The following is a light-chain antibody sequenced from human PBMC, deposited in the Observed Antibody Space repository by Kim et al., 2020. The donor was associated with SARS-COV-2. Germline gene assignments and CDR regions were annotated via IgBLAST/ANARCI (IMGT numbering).Light chain of an antibody. CDR3: GADHGSGSNFVVV. V-gene: IGLV9-49*01. Sequence: QPVLTQPPSASASLGASVTLPCTLSSGYSNYKVDWYQQRPGKGPRFVMRVGTGGIVGSKGDGIPDRFSVLGSGLDRYLTIKNIQEEDESDYHCGADHGSGSNFVVVFGGGTQLTVL. CDR1: SGYSNYK. J-gene: IGLJ3*02. CDR2: VGTGGIVG.